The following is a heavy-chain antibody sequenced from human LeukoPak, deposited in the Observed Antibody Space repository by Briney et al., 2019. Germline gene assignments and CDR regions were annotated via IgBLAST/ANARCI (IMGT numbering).Heavy chain of an antibody. J-gene: IGHJ4*02. CDR2: ISYDGSNK. Sequence: PGRSLRLSCAASGFTFSSYGMHWVRQAPGKGLEWVAVISYDGSNKYYADSVKGRFTISRDNSKNTLYLQMNSLRAEDTAVYYCAKEEYFSGGSCYAFEGFYFDYWGQGTLVTVSS. D-gene: IGHD2-15*01. CDR1: GFTFSSYG. V-gene: IGHV3-30*18. CDR3: AKEEYFSGGSCYAFEGFYFDY.